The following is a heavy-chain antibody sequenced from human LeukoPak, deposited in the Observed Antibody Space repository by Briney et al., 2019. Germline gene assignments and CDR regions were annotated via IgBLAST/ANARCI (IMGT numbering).Heavy chain of an antibody. D-gene: IGHD6-13*01. Sequence: GGSLRLSCAASGFTVSTNYMSWVRQAPGKGLEWVSVIYSGGSTYYADSVKGRFTISRDNSKNTLYLQMNSLRAEDAAVYYCARDQGWQQLPHDWGQGTLVTVSS. CDR3: ARDQGWQQLPHD. CDR2: IYSGGST. J-gene: IGHJ4*02. V-gene: IGHV3-53*01. CDR1: GFTVSTNY.